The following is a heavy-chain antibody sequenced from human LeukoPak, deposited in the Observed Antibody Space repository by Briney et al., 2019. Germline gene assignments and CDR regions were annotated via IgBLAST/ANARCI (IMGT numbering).Heavy chain of an antibody. J-gene: IGHJ4*02. D-gene: IGHD3-9*01. CDR1: GGSMSSYY. CDR3: ARGLTIYDILTAYYTFPYFDY. CDR2: IYYSGST. Sequence: SETLSLTCSVSGGSMSSYYWSWIRQPPGKGLEWIGYIYYSGSTNYNPSLKSRVTISVGTSKNQFSLNLSSVTAADTAVYYCARGLTIYDILTAYYTFPYFDYWGQGTLVTVSS. V-gene: IGHV4-59*01.